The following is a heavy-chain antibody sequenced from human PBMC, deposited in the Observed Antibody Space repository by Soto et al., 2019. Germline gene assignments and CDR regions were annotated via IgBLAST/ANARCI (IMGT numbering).Heavy chain of an antibody. CDR3: TRHENGQVGIMDV. J-gene: IGHJ6*02. V-gene: IGHV5-51*01. Sequence: PGESLKISCKGFGDRFTNDWIGWVRQMPGKGLEWMGIIYLGDSDTRYSPSFQGQVSITADKSISTAYLQWSSLKASDTAMYYCTRHENGQVGIMDVWGQGTTVTVSS. D-gene: IGHD1-26*01. CDR2: IYLGDSDT. CDR1: GDRFTNDW.